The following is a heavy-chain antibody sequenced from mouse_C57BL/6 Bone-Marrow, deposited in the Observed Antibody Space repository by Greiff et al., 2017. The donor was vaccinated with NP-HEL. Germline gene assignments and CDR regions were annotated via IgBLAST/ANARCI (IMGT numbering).Heavy chain of an antibody. CDR1: GFTFTDYY. CDR3: ARYIEDYCNFYAMDY. D-gene: IGHD2-1*01. J-gene: IGHJ4*01. Sequence: EVKLVESGGGLVQPGGSLSLSCAASGFTFTDYYMSWVRQPPGKALEWLGFIRNKANGYTTEYSASVKGRFTISRDNSQSILYLQMNALRAEDSATSYCARYIEDYCNFYAMDYWGQGTSVTVSS. V-gene: IGHV7-3*01. CDR2: IRNKANGYTT.